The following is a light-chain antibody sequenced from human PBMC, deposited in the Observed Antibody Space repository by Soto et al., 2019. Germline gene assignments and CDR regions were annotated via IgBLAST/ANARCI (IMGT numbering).Light chain of an antibody. CDR2: GAS. V-gene: IGKV3-20*01. J-gene: IGKJ5*01. Sequence: EIVLMQSPGTLSLSPGERSTLSCMAIQSVSSSYLAWYQQKPGKSPRLLIYGASSRATGIPERFSGSGSGTDFTLTISRLEPEDFAVYYCQQYGSSPSTFGQGTRLEIK. CDR3: QQYGSSPST. CDR1: QSVSSSY.